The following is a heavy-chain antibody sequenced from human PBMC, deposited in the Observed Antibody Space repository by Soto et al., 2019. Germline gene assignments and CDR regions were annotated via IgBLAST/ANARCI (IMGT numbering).Heavy chain of an antibody. V-gene: IGHV1-69*02. CDR1: GGTFSSYT. CDR2: IIPILGIA. D-gene: IGHD4-17*01. CDR3: ASWSLRYEY. Sequence: QVQLVQSGAEVKKPGSSVKVSCKASGGTFSSYTISWVRQAPGQGLEWMGRIIPILGIANYAQKFQGRVTRTAEKSTSTAYMELSSLRSEDTAVYYCASWSLRYEYWGQGTLVTVSS. J-gene: IGHJ4*02.